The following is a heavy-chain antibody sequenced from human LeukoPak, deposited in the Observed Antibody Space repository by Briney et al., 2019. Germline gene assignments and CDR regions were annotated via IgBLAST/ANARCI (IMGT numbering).Heavy chain of an antibody. CDR2: ISWNGGST. J-gene: IGHJ4*02. D-gene: IGHD2-15*01. CDR3: ARGGRYCSGGSCPNYFDY. Sequence: GGSLRLSCAASGFTFDDYGMSWVRQAPGKGLEWVSGISWNGGSTGYADSVKGRFTISRDNAKNSLYLQMNSLRAEDTALYYCARGGRYCSGGSCPNYFDYWGQGTLVTVSS. V-gene: IGHV3-20*04. CDR1: GFTFDDYG.